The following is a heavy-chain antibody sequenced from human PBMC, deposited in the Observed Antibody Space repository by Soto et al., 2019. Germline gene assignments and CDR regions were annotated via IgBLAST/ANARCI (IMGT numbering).Heavy chain of an antibody. D-gene: IGHD4-17*01. Sequence: QITLKESGPTLVKPTQTLTLTCTFSGFSLSTSGVGVNWIRQPPGKALEWLALIYWDDDKRYSPSLKSRLTIXRDTSKYQVVLTMDTMDPVDTATYYCRHVWTKVTTTWGQGPLVTVSS. V-gene: IGHV2-5*02. J-gene: IGHJ5*02. CDR2: IYWDDDK. CDR3: RHVWTKVTTT. CDR1: GFSLSTSGVG.